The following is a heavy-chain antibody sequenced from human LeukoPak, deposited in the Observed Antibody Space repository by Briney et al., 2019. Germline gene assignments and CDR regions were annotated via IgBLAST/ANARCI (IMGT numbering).Heavy chain of an antibody. D-gene: IGHD4-17*01. V-gene: IGHV4-34*01. CDR3: ASGQGDYGDYA. Sequence: SETLSLTCAVYGGSFSGYYWSWIRQPPGKGLEWIGEINHSGSTNYIPSLKSRVTISVDTSKNQFSLKLSSVTAADTAVYYCASGQGDYGDYAWGQGTLVTVSS. CDR2: INHSGST. CDR1: GGSFSGYY. J-gene: IGHJ5*02.